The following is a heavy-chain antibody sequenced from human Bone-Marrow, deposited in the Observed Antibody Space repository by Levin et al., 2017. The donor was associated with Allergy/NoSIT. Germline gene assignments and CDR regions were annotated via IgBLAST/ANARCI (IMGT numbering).Heavy chain of an antibody. D-gene: IGHD2-15*01. V-gene: IGHV3-53*01. CDR1: GFTVSNHY. CDR2: IYSGGTI. Sequence: GESLKISCAASGFTVSNHYMRWVRQAPGKGLEWVSLIYSGGTIYYADSVKGRFTISRDNSKNTVYLQMNSLRAEDTAVYYCARNRHCIGGRCYSVWGQGTLVTVSS. J-gene: IGHJ4*02. CDR3: ARNRHCIGGRCYSV.